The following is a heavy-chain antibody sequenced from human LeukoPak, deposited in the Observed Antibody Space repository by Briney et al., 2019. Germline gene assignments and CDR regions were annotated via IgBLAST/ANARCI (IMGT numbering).Heavy chain of an antibody. Sequence: SETLSLTCTVSGYSISSGYYWGWIRQPPGKGLEWIGSIYDSGSTYYNPSLKSPVTISVDTSKNQFSLKLSSVTAADTAVSYCERETTVTPPLSYYYYYHMDVWGKGTTVTVSS. D-gene: IGHD4-17*01. J-gene: IGHJ6*03. CDR3: ERETTVTPPLSYYYYYHMDV. CDR1: GYSISSGYY. V-gene: IGHV4-38-2*02. CDR2: IYDSGST.